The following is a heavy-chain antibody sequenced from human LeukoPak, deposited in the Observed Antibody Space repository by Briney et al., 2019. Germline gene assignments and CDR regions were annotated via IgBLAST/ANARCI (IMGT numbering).Heavy chain of an antibody. CDR1: GYTFTSYG. CDR3: ARGPYDFWSGYYTSSYYYYYGMDV. V-gene: IGHV1-18*01. Sequence: GASVKVSCKASGYTFTSYGISWVRQAPGQGLEWMGWISAYNGNTNYAQKLQGRVTMTTDTSTSTAYMELRSLRSDDTAVYYCARGPYDFWSGYYTSSYYYYYGMDVWGQGTTVTVSS. J-gene: IGHJ6*02. CDR2: ISAYNGNT. D-gene: IGHD3-3*01.